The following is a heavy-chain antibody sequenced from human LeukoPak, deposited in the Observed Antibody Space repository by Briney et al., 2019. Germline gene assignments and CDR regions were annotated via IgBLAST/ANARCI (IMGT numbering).Heavy chain of an antibody. D-gene: IGHD5-12*01. J-gene: IGHJ4*02. CDR1: GYSFTNYW. CDR2: IYPGDSDT. CDR3: ARRDSGFEFFDY. V-gene: IGHV5-51*01. Sequence: GESLKISCKGSGYSFTNYWIGWVRQMPGKGLEWMGIIYPGDSDTRYSLSFQGQVTISADKFLTTAYLQWSSLEASDSAMYYCARRDSGFEFFDYWGQGTLVTVSS.